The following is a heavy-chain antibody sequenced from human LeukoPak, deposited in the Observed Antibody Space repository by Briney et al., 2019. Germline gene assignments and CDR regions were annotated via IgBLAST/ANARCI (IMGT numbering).Heavy chain of an antibody. Sequence: GASVKVSCRASGYTFNSYGISWVRQAPGQGLERMGWISAYNGNTNYAQKVQGRVTMTTDTSTSTAYMELRSLRSDDTAVCYCARADIRAIASSGWYGFDYWGQGTLVTVSS. CDR2: ISAYNGNT. J-gene: IGHJ4*02. V-gene: IGHV1-18*01. CDR1: GYTFNSYG. CDR3: ARADIRAIASSGWYGFDY. D-gene: IGHD6-19*01.